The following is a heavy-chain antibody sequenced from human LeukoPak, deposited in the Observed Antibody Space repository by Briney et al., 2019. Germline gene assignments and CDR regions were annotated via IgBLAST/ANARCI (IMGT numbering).Heavy chain of an antibody. Sequence: GGSLRLSCAASGFTLCSNTMSWVRQAPGKGLEWVSIIYSGGSTSYADSVKGRFTISRDNSKNTLYLQMNSLRTEDTAVYYCARGGSYFDISVYDFYWGQGTLVTVSS. CDR3: ARGGSYFDISVYDFY. J-gene: IGHJ4*02. CDR1: GFTLCSNT. V-gene: IGHV3-66*01. CDR2: IYSGGST. D-gene: IGHD3-22*01.